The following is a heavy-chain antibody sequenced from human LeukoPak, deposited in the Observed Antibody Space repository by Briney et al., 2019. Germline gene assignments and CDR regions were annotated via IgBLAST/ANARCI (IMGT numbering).Heavy chain of an antibody. V-gene: IGHV4-59*11. Sequence: SETLSLTCTVSGGSISSHYWSWIRQPPRKGVEWIGYIYYSGSTNYNPSLKSRVTISVDTSKNQFSLKLSSVTAADTAVYYCASSLSYYYMDVWGKGTTVTVSS. CDR3: ASSLSYYYMDV. CDR2: IYYSGST. CDR1: GGSISSHY. J-gene: IGHJ6*03.